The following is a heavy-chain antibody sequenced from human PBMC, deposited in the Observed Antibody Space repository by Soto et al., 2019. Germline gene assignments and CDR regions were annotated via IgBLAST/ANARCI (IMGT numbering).Heavy chain of an antibody. CDR2: ISYDGSNK. Sequence: QVQLVESGGGVVKPGRSLRLSCAASGFTFSSYAMHWVRQAPGKGLEWVAVISYDGSNKYYADSVKGRFTISRDNSKNTLYLQMNSRRAEDTAVYYCASSVAGKYYFDYWGQGTLVTVSS. J-gene: IGHJ4*02. V-gene: IGHV3-30-3*01. D-gene: IGHD6-19*01. CDR3: ASSVAGKYYFDY. CDR1: GFTFSSYA.